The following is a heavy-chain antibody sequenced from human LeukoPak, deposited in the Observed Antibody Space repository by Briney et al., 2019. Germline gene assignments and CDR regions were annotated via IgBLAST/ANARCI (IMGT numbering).Heavy chain of an antibody. CDR1: GFTFSNYG. CDR3: AKDLSSGGSYVFDY. D-gene: IGHD1-26*01. J-gene: IGHJ4*02. Sequence: PGGSLRLSCAASGFTFSNYGMHWVRQAPGKGLEWVAVIWYGGSNKYYAVSVKGRFTISRDNSKNTLYLQMNSLRTEDTAVYYCAKDLSSGGSYVFDYWGQGTLVTVSS. V-gene: IGHV3-30*02. CDR2: IWYGGSNK.